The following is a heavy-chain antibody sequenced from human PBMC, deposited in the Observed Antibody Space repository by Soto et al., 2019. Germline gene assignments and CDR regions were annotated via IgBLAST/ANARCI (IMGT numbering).Heavy chain of an antibody. CDR1: GFTFSSYA. CDR3: AKSRGSSWYYDY. V-gene: IGHV3-23*01. Sequence: GGSLRLSCAASGFTFSSYAMSWVRQAPGKGLEWVSAISGSGGSTYYADSVKGRFTISRDNSKNTLYLQMNSLRAEDKGVYYCAKSRGSSWYYDYWGQGTLVTVSS. J-gene: IGHJ4*02. D-gene: IGHD6-13*01. CDR2: ISGSGGST.